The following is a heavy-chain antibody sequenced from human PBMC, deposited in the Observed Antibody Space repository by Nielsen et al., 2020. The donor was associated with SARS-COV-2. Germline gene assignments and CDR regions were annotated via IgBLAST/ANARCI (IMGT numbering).Heavy chain of an antibody. D-gene: IGHD3-9*01. Sequence: GESLKISCAASGFTVDDYGLSWVRQAPGKGLEWVSAISDSGSGTFYADSVKGRFTISRDSSKNALYLQLNSLRAEDTALYYCARNFVTKLDYWGQGTLVTVSS. V-gene: IGHV3-23*01. J-gene: IGHJ4*02. CDR1: GFTVDDYG. CDR2: ISDSGSGT. CDR3: ARNFVTKLDY.